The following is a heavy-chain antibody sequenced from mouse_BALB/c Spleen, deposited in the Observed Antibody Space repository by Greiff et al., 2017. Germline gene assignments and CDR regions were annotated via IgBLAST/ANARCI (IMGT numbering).Heavy chain of an antibody. CDR2: ISSGGST. CDR3: ARSYYGSSPWFAY. CDR1: GFTFSSYA. D-gene: IGHD1-1*01. J-gene: IGHJ3*01. Sequence: EVQRVESGGGLVKPGGSLKLSCAASGFTFSSYAMSWVRQTPEKRLEWVASISSGGSTYYPDSVKGRFTISRDNARNILYLQMSSLRSEDTAMYYCARSYYGSSPWFAYWGQGTLVTVSA. V-gene: IGHV5-6-5*01.